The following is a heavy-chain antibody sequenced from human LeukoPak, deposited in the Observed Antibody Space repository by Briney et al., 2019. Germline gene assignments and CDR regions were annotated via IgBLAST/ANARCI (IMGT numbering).Heavy chain of an antibody. CDR3: AKLPNYDFWSGYYYYYMDV. D-gene: IGHD3-3*01. CDR1: GFTFSSYW. J-gene: IGHJ6*03. CDR2: ISGSAGST. Sequence: GGSLRLSCAASGFTFSSYWMSWVRQAPGKGLEWVSAISGSAGSTYYADSVKGRFTISRDNSKNTLYLQMNSLRAEDTAVYYCAKLPNYDFWSGYYYYYMDVWGKGTTVTVSS. V-gene: IGHV3-23*01.